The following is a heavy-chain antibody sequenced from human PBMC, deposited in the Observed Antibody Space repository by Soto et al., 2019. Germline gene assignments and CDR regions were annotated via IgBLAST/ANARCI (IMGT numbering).Heavy chain of an antibody. J-gene: IGHJ6*02. Sequence: SGPTLVNPTQTLTLTCTFSGFSLSTCGVGVGWIRQPPGKALEWLALIYWDDDKRCSPSLKSRLTITKDTSKNQVVLTMTNMDPVDTATYYCAYSWGKYSSSWYAWGPFYGMDVWGQGT. CDR1: GFSLSTCGVG. V-gene: IGHV2-5*02. CDR3: AYSWGKYSSSWYAWGPFYGMDV. D-gene: IGHD6-13*01. CDR2: IYWDDDK.